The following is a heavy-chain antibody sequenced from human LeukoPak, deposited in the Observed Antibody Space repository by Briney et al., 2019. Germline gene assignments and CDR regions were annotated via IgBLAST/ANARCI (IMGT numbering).Heavy chain of an antibody. CDR3: ARDDEDGYNYFDY. CDR2: IYTSGST. V-gene: IGHV4-4*07. D-gene: IGHD5-24*01. CDR1: GGSISGYY. Sequence: SETLSLTCTVSGGSISGYYWSWVRQPAGKGLEWIGRIYTSGSTNYNPSLTSRGTMSVDTYKNQFSLKLSSVTAADTAVYYCARDDEDGYNYFDYWGQGTLVTVSP. J-gene: IGHJ4*02.